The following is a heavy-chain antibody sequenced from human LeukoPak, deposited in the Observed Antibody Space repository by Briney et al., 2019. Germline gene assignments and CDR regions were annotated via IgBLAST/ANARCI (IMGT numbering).Heavy chain of an antibody. Sequence: PSETLSLTCTVSGGSIIASDWWTWVRQAPGKGLEWVSAINGRGDSTFYADSVKGQFTISRDNSKSTVYLQMNSLRADDTAVYYCAKERQTGDYFTSDFWGQGTLVTVSS. CDR1: GGSIIASDW. J-gene: IGHJ4*02. V-gene: IGHV3-23*01. D-gene: IGHD4-17*01. CDR2: INGRGDST. CDR3: AKERQTGDYFTSDF.